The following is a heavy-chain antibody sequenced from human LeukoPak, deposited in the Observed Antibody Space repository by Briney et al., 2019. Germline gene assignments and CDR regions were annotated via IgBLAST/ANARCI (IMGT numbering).Heavy chain of an antibody. CDR1: GGSISSGSYY. J-gene: IGHJ5*02. CDR3: ARGSHDYGDYRWVEWFDP. CDR2: IYTSGST. Sequence: PSQTLSLTCTVSGGSISSGSYYWSWIRQPAGKGLEWIGRIYTSGSTNYNPSLKSRVTISVDTSKNQFSLKLSSVTAADTAVYYCARGSHDYGDYRWVEWFDPWGQGTLVTVSS. V-gene: IGHV4-61*02. D-gene: IGHD4-17*01.